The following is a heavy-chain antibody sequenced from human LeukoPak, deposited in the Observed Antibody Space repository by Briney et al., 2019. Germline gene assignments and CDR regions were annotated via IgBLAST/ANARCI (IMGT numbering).Heavy chain of an antibody. CDR3: AKDQSSGYYPDAFDI. J-gene: IGHJ3*02. CDR2: ISGSGGST. D-gene: IGHD3-22*01. V-gene: IGHV3-23*01. CDR1: GFTFSSYA. Sequence: GGSLRLSCAASGFTFSSYAMSWVRQAPGKGLEWVSAISGSGGSTYYADSVKGRFTISRDNSKSTLYLQMNSLRAEDTAVYYCAKDQSSGYYPDAFDIWGQGTMVTVSS.